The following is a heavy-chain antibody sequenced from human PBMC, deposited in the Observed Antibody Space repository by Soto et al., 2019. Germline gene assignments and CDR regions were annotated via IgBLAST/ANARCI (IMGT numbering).Heavy chain of an antibody. Sequence: EVQLLESGGGLVQPGGSLRLSCAASGFTFNNYAMTWVRQAPGTGLEWVSAISGGGDTTSYADSVKGRFTVSRDGSKNTMYLQMSSRRAEDTALYYCAKGRGGSGSLTPRVDFWGQGTRVTVSS. CDR1: GFTFNNYA. V-gene: IGHV3-23*01. CDR3: AKGRGGSGSLTPRVDF. J-gene: IGHJ4*02. CDR2: ISGGGDTT. D-gene: IGHD3-10*01.